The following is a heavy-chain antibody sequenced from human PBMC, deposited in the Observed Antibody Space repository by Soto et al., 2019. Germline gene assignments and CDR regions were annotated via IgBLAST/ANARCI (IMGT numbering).Heavy chain of an antibody. Sequence: QVQLVQSGAEVKKPQASVKVSCKASGYTFTSYGISWVRQAPGQGLEWMGWISAYNGNTNYAQKLQGRVTMTTDTSTSTVYMELRSLRSDDTAVYYCARDSSGWYLYYYGMDVWGQGTTVTVSS. D-gene: IGHD6-19*01. J-gene: IGHJ6*02. CDR3: ARDSSGWYLYYYGMDV. CDR2: ISAYNGNT. CDR1: GYTFTSYG. V-gene: IGHV1-18*01.